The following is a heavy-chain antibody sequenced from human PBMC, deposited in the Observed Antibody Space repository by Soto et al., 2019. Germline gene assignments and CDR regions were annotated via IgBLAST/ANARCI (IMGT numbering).Heavy chain of an antibody. D-gene: IGHD3-3*01. CDR1: GFMFTSSA. Sequence: QMQVVQSGPEVKKPGTSVKVSCKTSGFMFTSSAVQWVRQARGQRLEWIGWLVVGSGNTHYAQHFQERVTLTRDMSTGTAYMELSSQRSEDTAVYYCAAVPVLRFLKWLPAYFDYWGQGTLVTVSS. CDR2: LVVGSGNT. V-gene: IGHV1-58*01. CDR3: AAVPVLRFLKWLPAYFDY. J-gene: IGHJ4*02.